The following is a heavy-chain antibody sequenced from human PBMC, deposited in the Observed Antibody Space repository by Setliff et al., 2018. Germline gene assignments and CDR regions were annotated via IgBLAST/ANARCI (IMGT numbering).Heavy chain of an antibody. V-gene: IGHV3-48*01. CDR2: TSSGSNSI. Sequence: GGSLRLSCAASGFTFSIYSMNWVRRAPGKGLEWISYTSSGSNSIYYADSVMGRFTISSDNDRNFLYLQMNRLRPEDTAVYYCAKSGGDHCCPLYHHYYMDVWGTGTTVTVSS. CDR1: GFTFSIYS. J-gene: IGHJ6*03. CDR3: AKSGGDHCCPLYHHYYMDV. D-gene: IGHD2-21*02.